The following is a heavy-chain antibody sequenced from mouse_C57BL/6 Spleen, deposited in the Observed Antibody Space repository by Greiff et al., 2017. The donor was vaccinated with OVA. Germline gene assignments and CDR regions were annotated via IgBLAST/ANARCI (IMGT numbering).Heavy chain of an antibody. D-gene: IGHD5-5*01. Sequence: QVQLQQSGPELVKPGASVKISCKASGYAFSSSWMNWVKQRPGKGLEWIGRIYPGDGDTNYNGKFKGKATLTADKSSSTAYMQLSSLTSEDSAVYFCAGLPYYYAMDYWGQGTSVTVSS. J-gene: IGHJ4*01. V-gene: IGHV1-82*01. CDR1: GYAFSSSW. CDR2: IYPGDGDT. CDR3: AGLPYYYAMDY.